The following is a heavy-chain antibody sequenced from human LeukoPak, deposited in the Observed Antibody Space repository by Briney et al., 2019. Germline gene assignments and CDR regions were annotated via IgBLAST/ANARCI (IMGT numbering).Heavy chain of an antibody. V-gene: IGHV4-39*01. CDR3: GALITMIVVAIAPLVDY. CDR1: GGSISSSSYY. CDR2: IYYSGST. D-gene: IGHD3-22*01. J-gene: IGHJ4*02. Sequence: SETLSLTCTVSGGSISSSSYYWGWIRQPPGKGLEWIGSIYYSGSTYYNPSLKSRVTISVDTSKNQFSLKLSSVTAADTAVYYCGALITMIVVAIAPLVDYWGQGTLVTVSS.